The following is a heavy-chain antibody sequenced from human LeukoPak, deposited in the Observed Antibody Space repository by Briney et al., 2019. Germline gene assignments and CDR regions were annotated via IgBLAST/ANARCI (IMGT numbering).Heavy chain of an antibody. CDR3: AGGYSGSGYLDY. CDR2: ITNDGSST. CDR1: GLTFSSHW. D-gene: IGHD6-13*01. J-gene: IGHJ4*02. V-gene: IGHV3-74*01. Sequence: GGSLRLSCAASGLTFSSHWMHWVRQAPGKGLVWISRITNDGSSTTYADSVKGRFTISRDSAKNMLYLQVNSLRAEDTAVYYCAGGYSGSGYLDYGGQGTLVTVSS.